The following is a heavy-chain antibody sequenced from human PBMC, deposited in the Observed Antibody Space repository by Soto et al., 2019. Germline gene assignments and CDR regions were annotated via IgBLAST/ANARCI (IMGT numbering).Heavy chain of an antibody. CDR3: GRVWGGKIYYYGMDV. V-gene: IGHV3-66*01. CDR1: GFTVSSSY. Sequence: GGSLRLSCAASGFTVSSSYMTWVRQAPGKGLEWVSVMYAGGTTYYAGSVKGRFTFSRDNSKNMLYLQMNNLRAEDTAVYYCGRVWGGKIYYYGMDVWGQGTTVTVSS. J-gene: IGHJ6*02. D-gene: IGHD2-15*01. CDR2: MYAGGTT.